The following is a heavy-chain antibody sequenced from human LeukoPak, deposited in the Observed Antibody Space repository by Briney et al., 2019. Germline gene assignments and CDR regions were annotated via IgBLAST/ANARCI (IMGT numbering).Heavy chain of an antibody. CDR1: GYTFTSYG. V-gene: IGHV1-18*01. Sequence: GASVKVPCKASGYTFTSYGISWVRQAPGQGLEWMGWISAYNGNTNYAQKLQGRVTMTTDTSTSTAYMELRSLRSDDTAVYYCARATLRGYSYGFDYWGQGTLVTVSS. CDR3: ARATLRGYSYGFDY. D-gene: IGHD5-18*01. J-gene: IGHJ4*02. CDR2: ISAYNGNT.